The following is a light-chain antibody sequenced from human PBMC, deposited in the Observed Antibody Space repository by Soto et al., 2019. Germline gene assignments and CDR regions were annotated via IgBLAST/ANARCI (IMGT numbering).Light chain of an antibody. J-gene: IGKJ5*01. CDR3: QQLNSYPIT. CDR2: AAS. CDR1: QGISSF. Sequence: DIQITQSPSTLSGSVGDRVTIPCRASQGISSFLAWYQQKPGKAPKLLIYAASTLQSGVPSRFSGSGSGTDFTVTISSLQHEDFATYFCQQLNSYPITFGQGTRLEIK. V-gene: IGKV1-9*01.